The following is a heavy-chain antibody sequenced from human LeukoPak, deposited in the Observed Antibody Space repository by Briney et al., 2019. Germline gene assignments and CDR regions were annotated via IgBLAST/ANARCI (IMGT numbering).Heavy chain of an antibody. J-gene: IGHJ4*02. Sequence: SETLSLTCTVSGGSISGYYWSWIRQPPGKGLECIGYIYYSGNTNYNPSLKSRVTISVDTSKSQFSLNLSSVTAADTAVYYCATGNYDSRGYSSGYWGQGTLVTVSS. V-gene: IGHV4-59*01. CDR3: ATGNYDSRGYSSGY. CDR1: GGSISGYY. CDR2: IYYSGNT. D-gene: IGHD3-22*01.